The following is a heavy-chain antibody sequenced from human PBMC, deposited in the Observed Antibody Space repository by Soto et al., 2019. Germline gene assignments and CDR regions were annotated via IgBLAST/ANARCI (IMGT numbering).Heavy chain of an antibody. CDR3: ARGPLWFGELIGMDV. J-gene: IGHJ6*02. CDR1: GITFSSYG. Sequence: PGGSLRLSCAASGITFSSYGRHWVRQAPGKGLEWVAVIWYDGSNKYYADSVKGRFTISRDNSKNTLYLQMNSLRAEDTAVYYCARGPLWFGELIGMDVWGQGTTVTVSS. D-gene: IGHD3-10*01. V-gene: IGHV3-33*01. CDR2: IWYDGSNK.